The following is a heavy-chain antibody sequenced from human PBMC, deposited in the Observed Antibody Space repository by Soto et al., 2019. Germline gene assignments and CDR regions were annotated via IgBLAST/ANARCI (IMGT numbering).Heavy chain of an antibody. CDR1: GDSIGSYY. J-gene: IGHJ4*02. V-gene: IGHV4-59*01. Sequence: SETLSLTCTVSGDSIGSYYWTWIRQPPGKGLEWIGYIYYTKSTNYNPSLKSRVTISVDTSKNQISLRLSSVTAADTAVYYCARGGPSLLWGQGTLVTVSS. D-gene: IGHD3-10*01. CDR3: ARGGPSLL. CDR2: IYYTKST.